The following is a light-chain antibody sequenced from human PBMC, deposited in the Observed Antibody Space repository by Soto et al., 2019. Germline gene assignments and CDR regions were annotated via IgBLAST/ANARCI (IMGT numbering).Light chain of an antibody. Sequence: QSALTQPRSVSGSPGQSVTIPCTGTSSDVGGYNYVSWYQQHPGKAPKVLIYDVNQRPSGVPDRFSGSKSGNTAYLTISGPQAEDEADYYCYSYAGDVTFVFGSGTKVTVL. CDR1: SSDVGGYNY. CDR2: DVN. CDR3: YSYAGDVTFV. V-gene: IGLV2-11*01. J-gene: IGLJ1*01.